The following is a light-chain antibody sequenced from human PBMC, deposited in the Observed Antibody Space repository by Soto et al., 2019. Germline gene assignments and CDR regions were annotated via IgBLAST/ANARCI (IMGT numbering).Light chain of an antibody. CDR2: KAS. V-gene: IGKV1-5*03. J-gene: IGKJ2*01. CDR1: QNINNW. CDR3: QQYERNPYT. Sequence: DIQMTQSPSTLSTSVGDRVTITCRASQNINNWLAWYQQKPGKAPKLLIYKASSLESGVPSRFSGSGSGTEVTLTISSLQPDDFATYYCQQYERNPYTFGQGTSLEIK.